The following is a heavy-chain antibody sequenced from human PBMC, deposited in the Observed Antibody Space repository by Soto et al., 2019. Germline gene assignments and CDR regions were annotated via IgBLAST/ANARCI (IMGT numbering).Heavy chain of an antibody. CDR3: ATRLGSSWYYYYYGMDV. J-gene: IGHJ6*02. CDR1: GGTFSSYA. CDR2: IIPILGTA. V-gene: IGHV1-69*10. D-gene: IGHD6-13*01. Sequence: SVKVSCKASGGTFSSYAISWVRQAPGQGLEWMGGIIPILGTANYAQKFQGRVTITADKSTSTAYMELSSLRSEDTAVYYCATRLGSSWYYYYYGMDVWGQGTTVTVSS.